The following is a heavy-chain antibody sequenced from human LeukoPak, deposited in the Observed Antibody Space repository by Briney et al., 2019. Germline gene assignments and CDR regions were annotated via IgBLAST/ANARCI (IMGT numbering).Heavy chain of an antibody. J-gene: IGHJ6*02. CDR2: IYYSGST. CDR1: GGSISSGGYY. D-gene: IGHD2-15*01. V-gene: IGHV4-31*03. CDR3: ALTNKAATPLYYYYGMDV. Sequence: SETLSLSCTVSGGSISSGGYYWSWIRQHPGKGLEWIGYIYYSGSTYYNPSLKSRVTISVDTSKNQFSLKLSSVTAADTAVYYCALTNKAATPLYYYYGMDVWGQGTTVTVSS.